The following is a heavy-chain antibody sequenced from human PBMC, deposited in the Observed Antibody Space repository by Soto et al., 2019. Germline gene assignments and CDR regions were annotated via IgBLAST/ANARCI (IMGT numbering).Heavy chain of an antibody. Sequence: QVQLVESGGGLVKPGGSLRLSCAASGFTLSDYYMSCIRQATGEGLEWVSYISNSSRYTNFADSVKGRFTISRDNAKNSLYLQMNSLRAEDTAVYYCARTIAAAGGRRYFDLWGRGTLVTVSS. D-gene: IGHD6-13*01. J-gene: IGHJ2*01. CDR2: ISNSSRYT. V-gene: IGHV3-11*05. CDR1: GFTLSDYY. CDR3: ARTIAAAGGRRYFDL.